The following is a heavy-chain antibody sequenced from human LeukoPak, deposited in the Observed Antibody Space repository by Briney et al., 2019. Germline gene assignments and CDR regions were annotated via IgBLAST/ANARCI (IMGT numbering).Heavy chain of an antibody. V-gene: IGHV3-9*03. D-gene: IGHD3-10*02. Sequence: GGSLSLSCAASGFTFNDYAMHWVRQAPGKGLEWDSGISWNSGSIGYADSAKGRCTISRDNAKNSLYLQMCSLRAEDMALYYCATEVNVAYYTVPGNDYRGIDPWGPGTLVTVSS. CDR3: ATEVNVAYYTVPGNDYRGIDP. CDR2: ISWNSGSI. CDR1: GFTFNDYA. J-gene: IGHJ5*02.